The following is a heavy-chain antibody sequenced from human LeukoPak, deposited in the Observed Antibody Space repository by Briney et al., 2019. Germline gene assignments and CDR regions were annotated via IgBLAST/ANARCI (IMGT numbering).Heavy chain of an antibody. CDR2: IYHSGST. Sequence: SGTLSLTCAVSGGSISSSNWWSWVRQPPGKGLEWIGEIYHSGSTNYNPSLKSRVTISVDTSQNQFSLKLNSVTAADTAVYYCARDPGRWQQLGYFDYWGQGTLVTVSS. CDR1: GGSISSSNW. D-gene: IGHD5-24*01. V-gene: IGHV4-4*02. CDR3: ARDPGRWQQLGYFDY. J-gene: IGHJ4*02.